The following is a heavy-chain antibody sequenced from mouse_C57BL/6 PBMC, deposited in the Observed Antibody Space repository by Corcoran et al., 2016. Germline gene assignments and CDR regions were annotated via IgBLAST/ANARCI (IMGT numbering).Heavy chain of an antibody. D-gene: IGHD2-4*01. V-gene: IGHV1-75*01. CDR2: IFPGSGST. J-gene: IGHJ3*01. CDR1: GYTFTDYY. CDR3: ARRDGLRGWFAY. Sequence: QVQLQQSGPELVKPGASVKLSCKASGYTFTDYYINWVKQRPGQGLEWIGWIFPGSGSTYYNEKFKGKATFTVYKSSSTAYMLLSSLTSEDSAVYVCARRDGLRGWFAYWGQGTLVTVSA.